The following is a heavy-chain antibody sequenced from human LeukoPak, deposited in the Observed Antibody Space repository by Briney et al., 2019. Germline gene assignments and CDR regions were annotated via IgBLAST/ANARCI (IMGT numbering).Heavy chain of an antibody. V-gene: IGHV4-59*01. CDR1: GGSISSYY. J-gene: IGHJ4*02. CDR2: IYYSGST. Sequence: SETLSLTCTVTGGSISSYYWSWIRQPPGKGLEWIGYIYYSGSTNYNPSLKSRVTISVDTSKNQFSLKLSSVTAADTAVYYCAGSHYDILTGYYIFDYWGQGTLVTVSS. D-gene: IGHD3-9*01. CDR3: AGSHYDILTGYYIFDY.